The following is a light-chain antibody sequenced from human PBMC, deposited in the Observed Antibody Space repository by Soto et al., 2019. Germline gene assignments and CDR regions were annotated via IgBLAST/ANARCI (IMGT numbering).Light chain of an antibody. CDR3: QKYNSAQWT. Sequence: DIQMTQSPSSLSASVGDRVTITCRASQDITNYLAWYQQKPGKVPKLLIYAASTLQSGVPSRFSGSGSGTDFTLTISSLQPEDVATYYCQKYNSAQWTFGQGTKVEIK. J-gene: IGKJ1*01. V-gene: IGKV1-27*01. CDR2: AAS. CDR1: QDITNY.